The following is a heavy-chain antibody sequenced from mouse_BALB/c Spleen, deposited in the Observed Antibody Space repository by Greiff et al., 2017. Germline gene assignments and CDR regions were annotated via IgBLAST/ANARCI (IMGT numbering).Heavy chain of an antibody. CDR1: GYSITSCYY. D-gene: IGHD2-3*01. J-gene: IGHJ4*01. CDR2: ISYDGSN. CDR3: TRRDGYYAMDY. Sequence: EVKLQESGPGLVKPSQSLSLTCSVTGYSITSCYYWNWIRQFPGNKLEWMSYISYDGSNNYNPSPKNRITITRDTSKNQFFLKLNSVTTEDTATYCCTRRDGYYAMDYWGQGTSVTVSS. V-gene: IGHV3-6*02.